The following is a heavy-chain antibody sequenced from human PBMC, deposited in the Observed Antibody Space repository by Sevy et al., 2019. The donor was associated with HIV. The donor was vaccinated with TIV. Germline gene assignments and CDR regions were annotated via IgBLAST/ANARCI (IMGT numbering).Heavy chain of an antibody. D-gene: IGHD2-15*01. CDR1: EFTFSSYA. V-gene: IGHV3-23*01. CDR2: VSGSGRYT. CDR3: AKAYCSGGSCPRDYYYYGMDV. J-gene: IGHJ6*02. Sequence: GGSLRLSCAASEFTFSSYAMSWVRQAPGKGLEWVSSVSGSGRYTYYADSVEGRFTISRDNSKNSLYVQINSLRAEDTAVYFCAKAYCSGGSCPRDYYYYGMDVWGQGTTVTVSS.